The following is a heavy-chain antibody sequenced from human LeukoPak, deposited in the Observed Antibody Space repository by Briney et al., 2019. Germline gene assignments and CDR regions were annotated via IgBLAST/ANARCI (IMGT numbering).Heavy chain of an antibody. CDR1: GGSISSYY. Sequence: SETLSPTCTVSGGSISSYYWSWIRQPPGKGLEWIGYIYYSGSTNYNPSLKSRVTISVDTSKNQFSLKLSSVTAADTAVYYCARHRWFDPWGQGTLVTVSS. CDR2: IYYSGST. V-gene: IGHV4-59*08. CDR3: ARHRWFDP. J-gene: IGHJ5*02.